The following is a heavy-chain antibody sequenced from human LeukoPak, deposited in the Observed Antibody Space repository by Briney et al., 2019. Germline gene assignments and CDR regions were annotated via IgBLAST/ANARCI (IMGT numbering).Heavy chain of an antibody. CDR2: MNPNSGNT. Sequence: ASVKVSCKASGYTFTSYDINWVRQATGQGLEWMGWMNPNSGNTGYAQKFQGRVTMTRNTSISTAYMELSSLRSEDTAVYSCGRARGYSYVYVYWGQGPLVTVSS. V-gene: IGHV1-8*01. CDR3: GRARGYSYVYVY. J-gene: IGHJ4*02. CDR1: GYTFTSYD. D-gene: IGHD5-18*01.